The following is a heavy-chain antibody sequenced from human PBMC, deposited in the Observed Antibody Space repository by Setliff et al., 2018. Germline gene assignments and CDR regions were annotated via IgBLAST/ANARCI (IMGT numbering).Heavy chain of an antibody. CDR2: SDHGGNT. J-gene: IGHJ4*02. Sequence: SETLSLTCSVYGESFSNNYWSGIRQSPGKGLEWIGESDHGGNTTIHPSLKSRLTMSVDTSKNQFSLKLTSVTAADTAVYYCARQRRIWNDLDYFDYWGQGTLVTVSS. D-gene: IGHD1-1*01. V-gene: IGHV4-34*01. CDR1: GESFSNNY. CDR3: ARQRRIWNDLDYFDY.